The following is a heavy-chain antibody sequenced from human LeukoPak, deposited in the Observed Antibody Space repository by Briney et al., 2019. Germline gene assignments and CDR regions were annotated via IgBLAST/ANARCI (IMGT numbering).Heavy chain of an antibody. CDR2: IYYSGST. V-gene: IGHV4-30-4*08. J-gene: IGHJ4*02. D-gene: IGHD5-18*01. CDR1: GGSISSGDYY. Sequence: SETLSLTCTVSGGSISSGDYYWSWIRQPPGKGLEWIGYIYYSGSTYYNPSLKSRVTISVDTSKNQFSLKLSSVTAADTAVYYCARGYSYGQRFDYWGQGTLVTVSS. CDR3: ARGYSYGQRFDY.